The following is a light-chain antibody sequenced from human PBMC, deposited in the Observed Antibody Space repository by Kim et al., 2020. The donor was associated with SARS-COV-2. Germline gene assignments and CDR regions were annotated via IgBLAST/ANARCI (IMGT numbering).Light chain of an antibody. CDR1: SLRSYS. V-gene: IGLV3-19*01. CDR2: GKN. Sequence: ALGQTVRITCQGDSLRSYSANWYQQKPGQAPLRVIYGKNNRPSGIPDRFSGTSSGNTASLTITGAQAEDEADYYCNSRKSSGNPYVFGSGTKVTVL. J-gene: IGLJ1*01. CDR3: NSRKSSGNPYV.